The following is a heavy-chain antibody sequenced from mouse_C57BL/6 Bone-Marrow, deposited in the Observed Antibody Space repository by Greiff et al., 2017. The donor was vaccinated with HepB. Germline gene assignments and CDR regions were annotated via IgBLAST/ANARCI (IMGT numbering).Heavy chain of an antibody. CDR1: GFSFNTYA. CDR3: VRQRRAWFAY. Sequence: EVKLQKSGGGLVQPKGSLKLSCAASGFSFNTYAMNWVRQAPGKGLEWVARIRSKSNNYATYYADSVKDRFTISRDDSESMLYLQMNNLKTEDTAMYYCVRQRRAWFAYWGQGTLVTVSA. J-gene: IGHJ3*01. V-gene: IGHV10-1*01. CDR2: IRSKSNNYAT.